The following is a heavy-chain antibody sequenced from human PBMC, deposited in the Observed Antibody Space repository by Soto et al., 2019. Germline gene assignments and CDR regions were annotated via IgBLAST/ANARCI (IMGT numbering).Heavy chain of an antibody. CDR2: IYPSVSS. D-gene: IGHD3-10*01. V-gene: IGHV4-38-2*02. J-gene: IGHJ4*02. CDR3: SREKELTTFFDN. Sequence: TLSLTCSVSGFAISRGYYWSWVRQPPGKGLEWIGSIYPSVSSYHNPSLATRLRLSIDTSKNQFSLNLTSVTVAATALYFCSREKELTTFFDNWGQGIQVTTSS. CDR1: GFAISRGYY.